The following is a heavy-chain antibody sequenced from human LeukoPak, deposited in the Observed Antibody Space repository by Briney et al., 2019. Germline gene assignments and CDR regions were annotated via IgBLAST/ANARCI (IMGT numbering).Heavy chain of an antibody. CDR2: INSDGSST. CDR1: GFTFSSYW. V-gene: IGHV3-74*01. D-gene: IGHD3-3*01. CDR3: AREGYDFWSGYLYYFDY. Sequence: GGSLRLSCAASGFTFSSYWMHWVRQAPGKGLVWVSRINSDGSSTSYADSVKGRFTISRDNAKNTLYLQMNSLRAEDTAVYYCAREGYDFWSGYLYYFDYWGQGTLVTVPS. J-gene: IGHJ4*02.